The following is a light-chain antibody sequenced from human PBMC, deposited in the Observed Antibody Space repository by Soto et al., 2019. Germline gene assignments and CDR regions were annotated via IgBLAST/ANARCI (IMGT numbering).Light chain of an antibody. CDR2: GAS. Sequence: VMTQSPATLSVSPGERVTLSCRASQSINAHLAWYQQKPGQAPRLLIHGASTRATGIPARFRGSGFGTEFILTISSLQSEDFAVYYCQQYNTWLWTFGQGTKVEIQ. CDR3: QQYNTWLWT. J-gene: IGKJ1*01. CDR1: QSINAH. V-gene: IGKV3-15*01.